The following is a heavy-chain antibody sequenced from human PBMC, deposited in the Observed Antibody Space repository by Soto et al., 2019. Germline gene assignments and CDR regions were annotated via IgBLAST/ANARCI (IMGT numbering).Heavy chain of an antibody. J-gene: IGHJ3*02. CDR2: IYYSGST. Sequence: SETLSLTCTVSGGSISSGGYYWSWIRQHPGKGLEWIGYIYYSGSTYYNPSLKSRVTISVDTSKNQFSLKLSSVTAADTAVYYCARKGAMVRGVINDAFDIWGQGTMVTVSS. D-gene: IGHD3-10*01. CDR3: ARKGAMVRGVINDAFDI. V-gene: IGHV4-31*03. CDR1: GGSISSGGYY.